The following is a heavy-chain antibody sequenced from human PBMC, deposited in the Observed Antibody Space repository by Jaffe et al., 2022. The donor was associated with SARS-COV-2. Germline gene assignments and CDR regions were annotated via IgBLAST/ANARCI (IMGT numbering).Heavy chain of an antibody. CDR2: ISWNSGSI. CDR3: AKGQLVWEYNWFDP. CDR1: GFTFDDYA. Sequence: EVQLVESGGGLVQPGRSLRLSCAASGFTFDDYAMHWVRQAPGKGLEWVSGISWNSGSIGYADSVKGRFTISRDNAKNSLYLQMNSLRAEDTALYYCAKGQLVWEYNWFDPWGQGTLVTVSS. D-gene: IGHD6-6*01. J-gene: IGHJ5*02. V-gene: IGHV3-9*01.